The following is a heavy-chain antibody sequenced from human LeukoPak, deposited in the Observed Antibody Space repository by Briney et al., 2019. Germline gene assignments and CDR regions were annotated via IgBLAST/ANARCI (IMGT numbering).Heavy chain of an antibody. J-gene: IGHJ3*02. CDR1: GGTFSSYA. CDR3: ARGGQVERRYAFDI. Sequence: GASVKLSCKASGGTFSSYAISWVRQAPGQGLEWMGGIIPIFGTANHAQKFQGRVTITADESTSTAYMELSSLRSEDTAVYYCARGGQVERRYAFDIWGQGTMVTVSS. CDR2: IIPIFGTA. V-gene: IGHV1-69*13. D-gene: IGHD1-1*01.